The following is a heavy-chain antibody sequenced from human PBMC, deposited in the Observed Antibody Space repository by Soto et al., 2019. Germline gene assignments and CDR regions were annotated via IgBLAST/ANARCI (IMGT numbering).Heavy chain of an antibody. J-gene: IGHJ5*02. D-gene: IGHD5-12*01. CDR2: IFWDDDK. CDR1: GFSLSTSGMG. Sequence: PGPTLVNPTQTLTLTCTFSGFSLSTSGMGVGWIRQSPVKALEWLALIFWDDDKRHSPSLKSRVTITKETSRNQVALTMANTDPVDTATDYCLQSRRLGHQSGGNDYLWDSWGQGTLFTVPP. CDR3: LQSRRLGHQSGGNDYLWDS. V-gene: IGHV2-5*02.